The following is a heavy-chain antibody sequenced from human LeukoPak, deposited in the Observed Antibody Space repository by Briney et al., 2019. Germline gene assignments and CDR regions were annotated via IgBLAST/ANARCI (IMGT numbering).Heavy chain of an antibody. CDR3: ARGEPPYDY. D-gene: IGHD1-14*01. CDR1: GGSFSGYY. Sequence: TLSLTCAVYGGSFSGYYWSWIRQHPGKGLEWIGYIYYSGSTYYNPSLKSRVTISVDTSKNLFSLKLSSVTAADTAVYYCARGEPPYDYWGQGTLVTVSS. V-gene: IGHV4-31*11. CDR2: IYYSGST. J-gene: IGHJ4*02.